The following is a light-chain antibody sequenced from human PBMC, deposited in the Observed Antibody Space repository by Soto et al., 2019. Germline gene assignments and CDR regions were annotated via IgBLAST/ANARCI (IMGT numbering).Light chain of an antibody. CDR1: QSLLHSNGYNY. Sequence: DIVVTQSPLTLPVTPGETASISCRSSQSLLHSNGYNYLDWYLQKPGQSPQLLIYLGSNRASGVPDRFSGSGSGTDFTLTISRLEPEDFAVYYCQQYGSSRITFGQRTRPENK. J-gene: IGKJ5*01. CDR2: LGS. V-gene: IGKV2-28*01. CDR3: QQYGSSRIT.